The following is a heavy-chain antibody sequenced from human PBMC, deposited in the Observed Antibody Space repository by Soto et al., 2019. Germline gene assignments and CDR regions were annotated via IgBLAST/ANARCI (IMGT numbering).Heavy chain of an antibody. D-gene: IGHD3-3*01. CDR1: GGPFSRYA. CDR2: ITPIAETT. J-gene: IGHJ3*02. V-gene: IGHV1-69*01. CDR3: ARGVAPGQTADPYVFDI. Sequence: QAQLVQSGAEVKKPGSSVRVSCRASGGPFSRYAVSWVRQAPGQGLEWIGGITPIAETTNYAQKFRGRLSNTADESTDTVYMELRRLTSDDTADYFCARGVAPGQTADPYVFDIWGQGTRVTVSS.